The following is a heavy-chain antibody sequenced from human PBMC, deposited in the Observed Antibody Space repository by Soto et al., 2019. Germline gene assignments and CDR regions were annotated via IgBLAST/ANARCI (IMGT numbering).Heavy chain of an antibody. J-gene: IGHJ4*02. CDR2: ISGSGGST. Sequence: GGSLRLSCAASGFTFSSYAMSWVRQAPGEGLEWVSAISGSGGSTYYADSVKGRFTISRDNSKNTLYLQMNSLRAEDTAVYYCAKKDGYDWSHFDFWGQGTLVTVSS. V-gene: IGHV3-23*01. CDR1: GFTFSSYA. D-gene: IGHD5-12*01. CDR3: AKKDGYDWSHFDF.